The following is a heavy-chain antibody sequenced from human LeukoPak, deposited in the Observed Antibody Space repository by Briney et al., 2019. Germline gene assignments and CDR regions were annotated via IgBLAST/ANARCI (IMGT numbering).Heavy chain of an antibody. Sequence: GGSLRLSCAASGFTFDDYAMHWVRQAPGKGLEWVSGISWNSGGIGYADSVKGRFTISRDNAKNSPYLQMNSLRAEDTALYYCAKDMSYGSVSGGPFDPWGQGTLVTVSS. CDR1: GFTFDDYA. CDR3: AKDMSYGSVSGGPFDP. V-gene: IGHV3-9*01. J-gene: IGHJ5*02. CDR2: ISWNSGGI. D-gene: IGHD3-10*01.